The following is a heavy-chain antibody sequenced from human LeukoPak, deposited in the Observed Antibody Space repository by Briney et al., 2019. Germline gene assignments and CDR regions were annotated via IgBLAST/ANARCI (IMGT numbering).Heavy chain of an antibody. Sequence: GGSLRLSCAASGFTFRSYGMHWVRQAPGKGLEWVAVIWYDGSNKYYADSVKGRFTISRDNSKNTLYLQMNSLRAEDTAVYYCAKFGDTAMADSFDYWGQGTLVTVSS. D-gene: IGHD5-18*01. CDR2: IWYDGSNK. CDR1: GFTFRSYG. CDR3: AKFGDTAMADSFDY. J-gene: IGHJ4*02. V-gene: IGHV3-33*06.